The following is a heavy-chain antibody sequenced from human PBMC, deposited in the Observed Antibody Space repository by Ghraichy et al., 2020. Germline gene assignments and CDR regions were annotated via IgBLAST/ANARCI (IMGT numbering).Heavy chain of an antibody. CDR1: GGSISSYY. CDR2: IYYSGST. J-gene: IGHJ4*02. V-gene: IGHV4-59*01. Sequence: SQTLSLTCTVSGGSISSYYWSWIRQPPGKGLEWIGYIYYSGSTNYNPSLKSRVTISLDTSKNQFSLKLSSVTAADTAVYYCARGDILTGYFDYWGQGTLVTVSS. CDR3: ARGDILTGYFDY. D-gene: IGHD3-9*01.